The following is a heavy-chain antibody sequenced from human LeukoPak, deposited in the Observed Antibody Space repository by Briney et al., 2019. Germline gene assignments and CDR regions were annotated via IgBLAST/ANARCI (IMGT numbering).Heavy chain of an antibody. Sequence: GGSLRLSCAASGFTFSSYAMSWVRQAPGKGPEWVSAISGSGGSTYYADSVKGRFTISRDNSKNTLYLQMNSLRAEDTAVYYCAKTQYYYDSSGYYHLIDYWGQGTLVTVSS. CDR1: GFTFSSYA. V-gene: IGHV3-23*01. D-gene: IGHD3-22*01. J-gene: IGHJ4*02. CDR2: ISGSGGST. CDR3: AKTQYYYDSSGYYHLIDY.